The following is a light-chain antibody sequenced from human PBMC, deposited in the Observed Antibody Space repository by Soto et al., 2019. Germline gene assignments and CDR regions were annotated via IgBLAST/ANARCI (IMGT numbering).Light chain of an antibody. V-gene: IGLV1-44*01. Sequence: QSVLTQPPSASGTPGQRVTISCSGSRASIGSNTVTWYQHLPGAAPKPLVYNNNQRPSGVPDRFSGSKSDTSASLAISGLQAEDEADYYCCSYAGSSTFVFGTGTKLTVL. J-gene: IGLJ1*01. CDR3: CSYAGSSTFV. CDR2: NNN. CDR1: RASIGSNT.